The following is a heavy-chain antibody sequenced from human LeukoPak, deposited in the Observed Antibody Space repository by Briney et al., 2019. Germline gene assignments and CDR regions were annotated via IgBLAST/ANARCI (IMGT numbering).Heavy chain of an antibody. V-gene: IGHV1-69*05. D-gene: IGHD5-18*01. CDR2: IIPILGAA. J-gene: IGHJ3*02. CDR1: GGTFGRYA. Sequence: GASVKVSCEASGGTFGRYAISWVRQAPGQGLDWMGGIIPILGAANYAQKFQGRVTMTTDESTSTAYMDLSSLTSEDTAVYYCARERETAMVRGAFNIWGQGTMVTVSS. CDR3: ARERETAMVRGAFNI.